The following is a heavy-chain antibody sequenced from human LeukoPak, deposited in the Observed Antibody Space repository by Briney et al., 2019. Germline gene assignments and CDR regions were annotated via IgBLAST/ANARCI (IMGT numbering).Heavy chain of an antibody. V-gene: IGHV3-30*02. J-gene: IGHJ1*01. CDR1: VFIFSSYC. CDR3: AKGGHCSGGSCYGPFAEYFQH. D-gene: IGHD2-15*01. CDR2: IRYDGCNK. Sequence: GGSLRLSCAASVFIFSSYCMHWVRQARGKGLEWVAFIRYDGCNKYYADAVKGRLTISRDNSKHTLYLQMNSLRAEVTAVYYCAKGGHCSGGSCYGPFAEYFQHWGKGTLVTVSS.